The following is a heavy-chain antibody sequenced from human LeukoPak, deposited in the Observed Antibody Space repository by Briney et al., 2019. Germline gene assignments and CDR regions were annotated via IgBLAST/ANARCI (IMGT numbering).Heavy chain of an antibody. Sequence: GGSLRLSCAASGFTFSSYELYWVRQAPGKGLEWVSYISSGATTIKYADSVKGQFTISRDDAKKSLYLQMNSLRAGDTAVYYCARGKDTAMGRGYYYYYMDVWGKGTTVTVSS. CDR2: ISSGATTI. CDR3: ARGKDTAMGRGYYYYYMDV. D-gene: IGHD5-18*01. CDR1: GFTFSSYE. J-gene: IGHJ6*03. V-gene: IGHV3-48*03.